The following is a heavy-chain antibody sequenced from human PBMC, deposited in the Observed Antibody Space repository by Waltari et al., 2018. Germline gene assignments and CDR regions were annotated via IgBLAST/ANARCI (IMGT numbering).Heavy chain of an antibody. Sequence: QVQLVQSGAEVLKTGASVKVSCQASGYTCINYEINWVRQAAGQGFEWMGWVNPDSGATAYAQKFQGRITMTWDTSISTAYMELGNLRSDATAVLYCARGRDVFANFDYNLFDPWGQRTLVTVSS. J-gene: IGHJ5*02. CDR2: VNPDSGAT. CDR1: GYTCINYE. CDR3: ARGRDVFANFDYNLFDP. D-gene: IGHD3-3*01. V-gene: IGHV1-8*02.